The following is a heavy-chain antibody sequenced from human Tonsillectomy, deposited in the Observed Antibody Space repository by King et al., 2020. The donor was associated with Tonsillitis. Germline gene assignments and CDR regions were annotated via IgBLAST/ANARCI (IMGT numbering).Heavy chain of an antibody. CDR1: GYTFAHYG. CDR2: ISAYNGNT. D-gene: IGHD3-3*01. V-gene: IGHV1-18*04. J-gene: IGHJ4*02. Sequence: VQLVESGAEVKKPGASVNVSCKASGYTFAHYGISWVRQAPGQGLEWMGWISAYNGNTNYEQKFHGRVTMTTDTSTTTAYMEVRSLRSDDTAVYYCARDDYDFLGGYYPSFDSWGQGTLVT. CDR3: ARDDYDFLGGYYPSFDS.